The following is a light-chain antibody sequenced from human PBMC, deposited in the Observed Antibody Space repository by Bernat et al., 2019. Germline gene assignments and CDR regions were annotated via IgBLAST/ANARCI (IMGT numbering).Light chain of an antibody. CDR1: QSVSRSF. CDR2: GAF. CDR3: QQYGSSPIT. V-gene: IGKV3-20*01. J-gene: IGKJ4*01. Sequence: EILLTQSPGTLSLSPGERATLSCTASQSVSRSFLAWYQQKPGQAPRLLIYGAFIRATGIPDRFTGSGSGTDFTLTLSRLEPEDSAVYYCQQYGSSPITFGGGTKVEI.